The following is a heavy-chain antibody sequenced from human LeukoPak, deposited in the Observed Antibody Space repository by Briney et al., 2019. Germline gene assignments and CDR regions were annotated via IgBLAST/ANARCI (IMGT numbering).Heavy chain of an antibody. D-gene: IGHD2-15*01. J-gene: IGHJ4*02. CDR2: IWYDGNNK. CDR1: GFTFSSYG. Sequence: GGSLRLSCAASGFTFSSYGMHWVRQAPGKGLEWVALIWYDGNNKYYADSVKGRFTISRDHSKNTLYLQLNSLRAEDTAVYYCARQHCSGGDCYFFDWGQGTLVTVSS. CDR3: ARQHCSGGDCYFFD. V-gene: IGHV3-33*01.